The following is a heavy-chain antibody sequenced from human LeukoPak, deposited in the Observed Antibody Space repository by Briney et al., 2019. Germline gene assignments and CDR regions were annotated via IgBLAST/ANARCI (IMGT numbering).Heavy chain of an antibody. CDR1: GFTFSSYW. CDR2: IKQDGSEK. J-gene: IGHJ4*02. D-gene: IGHD6-13*01. Sequence: GGSLRLSCAASGFTFSSYWMSWVRQAPGEGLEWVANIKQDGSEKYYVDSVKGRFTISRDNAKNSLYLQMNSLRAEDTAVYYCARDPFRTAGTGNFRFDYWGQGTLVTVSS. CDR3: ARDPFRTAGTGNFRFDY. V-gene: IGHV3-7*01.